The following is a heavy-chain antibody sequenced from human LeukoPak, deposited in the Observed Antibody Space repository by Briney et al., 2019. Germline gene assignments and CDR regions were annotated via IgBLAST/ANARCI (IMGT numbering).Heavy chain of an antibody. D-gene: IGHD3-10*01. J-gene: IGHJ4*02. Sequence: ASVKVSCKASGYTFSGYYMHWVRQAPGQGLEWMGWINPNSGGTKYAQKFQGRVTMTRDTSTSTVYMELSGLRSEDTAVYYCAREDYFASGGTSYWGQGSLVTVSS. V-gene: IGHV1-2*02. CDR2: INPNSGGT. CDR1: GYTFSGYY. CDR3: AREDYFASGGTSY.